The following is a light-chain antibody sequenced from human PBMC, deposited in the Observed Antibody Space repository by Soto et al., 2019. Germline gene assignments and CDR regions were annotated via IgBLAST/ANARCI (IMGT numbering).Light chain of an antibody. CDR3: QSYDSSLSGYV. V-gene: IGLV1-40*01. CDR2: ENN. Sequence: QSVLTQPPSVSEAPGQRVTISCTGSSSNIGAGYEAHWYQQVPGTAPKLLIYENNNRPSGVPDRFSGSKSGTSASLAITGLQAEDEAEYYGQSYDSSLSGYVFGTGTKVT. J-gene: IGLJ1*01. CDR1: SSNIGAGYE.